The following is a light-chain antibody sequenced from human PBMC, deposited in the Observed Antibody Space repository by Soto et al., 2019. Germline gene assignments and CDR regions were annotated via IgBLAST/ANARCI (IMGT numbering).Light chain of an antibody. V-gene: IGLV2-23*01. CDR2: EGS. Sequence: QSVLTQPASVSGSPGQSITISCTRTSSDVGNYDLVSWYQQLPGKAPRFILYEGSKRPSGVSNRFSGSKSGNTASLTISGLQAEDESDYYCCSYAGSSTYVFGTGTKVTVL. CDR1: SSDVGNYDL. J-gene: IGLJ1*01. CDR3: CSYAGSSTYV.